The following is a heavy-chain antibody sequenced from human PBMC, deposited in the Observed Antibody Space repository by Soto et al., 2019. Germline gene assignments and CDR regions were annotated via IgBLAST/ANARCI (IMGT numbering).Heavy chain of an antibody. CDR1: GFTFSSYA. J-gene: IGHJ4*02. CDR3: ARDPVAYCGGDCRTFDY. CDR2: ISYDGSNK. Sequence: QVQLVESGGGVVQPGRSLRLSCAASGFTFSSYAMHWVRQAPGKGLEWVAVISYDGSNKYYADSVKGRFTISRDNSKNTLYLKMNSLRADDTAVYYCARDPVAYCGGDCRTFDYWGQGTLVTVSS. D-gene: IGHD2-21*02. V-gene: IGHV3-30-3*01.